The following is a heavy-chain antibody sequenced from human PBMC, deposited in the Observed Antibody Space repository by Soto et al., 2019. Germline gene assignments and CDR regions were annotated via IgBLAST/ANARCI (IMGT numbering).Heavy chain of an antibody. CDR3: AGEEKRLTMTSPAVDY. CDR2: IYYSGST. V-gene: IGHV4-31*03. CDR1: GGSISSGGYY. D-gene: IGHD3-22*01. Sequence: SETLSLTCTVSGGSISSGGYYWSWIRQHPGKGLEWIGYIYYSGSTYYNPSLKSRVTISVDTSKNQFSLKLSSVTAADTAVYYCAGEEKRLTMTSPAVDYWGQGTLVTVSS. J-gene: IGHJ4*02.